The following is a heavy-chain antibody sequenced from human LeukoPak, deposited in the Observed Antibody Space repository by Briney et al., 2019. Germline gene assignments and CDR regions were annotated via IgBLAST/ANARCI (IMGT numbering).Heavy chain of an antibody. CDR3: ARQDSSGWYSPADY. CDR2: IHYGGST. J-gene: IGHJ4*02. V-gene: IGHV4-59*08. Sequence: SETLSLTCTVSGGSISSYYWSWIRQPPGKGLEWIGYIHYGGSTNYNPSLKSRVTISVDTSKNQFSLNLTSVTAADTAVYYCARQDSSGWYSPADYWGQGTLVTVSS. D-gene: IGHD6-19*01. CDR1: GGSISSYY.